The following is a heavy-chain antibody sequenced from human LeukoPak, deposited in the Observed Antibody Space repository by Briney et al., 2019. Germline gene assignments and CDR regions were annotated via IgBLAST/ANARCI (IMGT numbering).Heavy chain of an antibody. D-gene: IGHD3-10*01. CDR3: ARVLRSSGSYHFDY. J-gene: IGHJ4*02. CDR1: GGSISSGGYS. CDR2: IYHNGNT. Sequence: PSQTLPLTCTVPGGSISSGGYSWSWIRQPPGKGLEWIGYIYHNGNTYYNPSLKSRVTISVDMSKNQFSLNLRSMTAADTAVYYCARVLRSSGSYHFDYWGQGTLVTVSS. V-gene: IGHV4-30-2*01.